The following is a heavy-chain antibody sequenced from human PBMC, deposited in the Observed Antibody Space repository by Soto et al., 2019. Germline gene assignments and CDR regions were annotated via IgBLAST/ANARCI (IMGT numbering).Heavy chain of an antibody. CDR1: GFTFSSYG. V-gene: IGHV3-33*01. CDR3: AREGQYDFWSGYANDFDY. CDR2: IWYDGSNK. J-gene: IGHJ4*02. D-gene: IGHD3-3*01. Sequence: QVQLVESGGGVVQPGRSLRLSCAASGFTFSSYGMHWGRQAPGKGLEWVAVIWYDGSNKYYADSVKGRFTISRYNSKNTLYLQMNSLSAEDTAVYSCAREGQYDFWSGYANDFDYWGQGTLVTVSS.